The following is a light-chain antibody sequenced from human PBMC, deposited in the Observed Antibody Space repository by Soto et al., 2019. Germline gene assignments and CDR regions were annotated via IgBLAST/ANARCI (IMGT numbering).Light chain of an antibody. CDR3: QQRNNWPRHT. V-gene: IGKV3-11*01. J-gene: IGKJ5*01. Sequence: EIVLTQSPATLSLSPGERATLSCRASQNVRNYLAWYQHKPGQAPRLLIYEASNRATGIPARFSGSGSGTDFTLTISSLEPEDFAVYYCQQRNNWPRHTFGQGTRLEIK. CDR1: QNVRNY. CDR2: EAS.